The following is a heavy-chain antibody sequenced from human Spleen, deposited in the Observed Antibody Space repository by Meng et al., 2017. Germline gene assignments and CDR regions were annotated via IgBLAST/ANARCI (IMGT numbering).Heavy chain of an antibody. V-gene: IGHV4-31*01. CDR3: ARDLSGYGWFDP. J-gene: IGHJ5*02. D-gene: IGHD5-18*01. CDR2: FYYSGST. Sequence: QVQLQESGPGLVKPSQTLSLPCTVSGGSISSGGYYWSWIRQHPGKGLEWIGYFYYSGSTYYNPSLKSLVTISLDTSKNQFSLKLSSVTAADTAVYYCARDLSGYGWFDPWGQGTLVTVSS. CDR1: GGSISSGGYY.